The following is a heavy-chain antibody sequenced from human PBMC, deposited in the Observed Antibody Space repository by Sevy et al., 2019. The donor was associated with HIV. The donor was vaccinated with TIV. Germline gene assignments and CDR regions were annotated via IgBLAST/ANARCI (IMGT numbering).Heavy chain of an antibody. D-gene: IGHD3-22*01. CDR1: GFTFSSYW. V-gene: IGHV3-7*03. J-gene: IGHJ6*03. CDR2: IKQDGSEK. CDR3: ARDSFHYYDSSGYYLSYYYYYMDV. Sequence: GGSLRLSCAASGFTFSSYWMSWVRQAPGKGPEWVANIKQDGSEKYYVDSVKGRFTISRDNAKNSLYLQMNSLRAEDTAVYYCARDSFHYYDSSGYYLSYYYYYMDVWGKGTTVTVSS.